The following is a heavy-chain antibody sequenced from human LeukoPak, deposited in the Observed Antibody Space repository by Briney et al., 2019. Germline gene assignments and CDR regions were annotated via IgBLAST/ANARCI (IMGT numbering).Heavy chain of an antibody. J-gene: IGHJ5*02. CDR1: GFTLEDYG. CDR3: ARDSHYYDSSGYYSIWFDP. CDR2: INWNGATT. Sequence: PGGSLRLSCAASGFTLEDYGMTWVRQAPGKGLEWVSNINWNGATTGYADSVKGRFTISRDNAKSSLYLQMNSLRAEDSALYYCARDSHYYDSSGYYSIWFDPWGQGTQVTVSS. V-gene: IGHV3-20*04. D-gene: IGHD3-22*01.